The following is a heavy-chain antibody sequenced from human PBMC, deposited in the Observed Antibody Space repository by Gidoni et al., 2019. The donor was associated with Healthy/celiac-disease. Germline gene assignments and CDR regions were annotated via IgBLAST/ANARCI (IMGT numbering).Heavy chain of an antibody. J-gene: IGHJ4*02. CDR1: GGTFSSYA. Sequence: QVQLVQSGAEVKKHGSSVKVSCKASGGTFSSYAISWVRQAPGQGLEWMGGIIPIFGTANYAQKFQGRVTITADKSTSTAYMELSSLRSEDTAVYYCASQRRACSGGSCYSGPIDYWGQGTLVTVSS. V-gene: IGHV1-69*06. CDR3: ASQRRACSGGSCYSGPIDY. D-gene: IGHD2-15*01. CDR2: IIPIFGTA.